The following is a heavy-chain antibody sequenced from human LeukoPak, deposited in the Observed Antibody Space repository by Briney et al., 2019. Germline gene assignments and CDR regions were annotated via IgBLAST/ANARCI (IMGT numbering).Heavy chain of an antibody. D-gene: IGHD6-6*01. CDR1: GYTFTSYA. J-gene: IGHJ4*02. CDR3: ASGRGIAARAYYFDY. Sequence: ASVKVSCKASGYTFTSYAMHWVRQAPGQRLEWMGWSNAGNGNTKYSQEFQGRVTITRDTSASTAYMELRSLRSDDTAVYYCASGRGIAARAYYFDYWGQGTLVTVSS. CDR2: SNAGNGNT. V-gene: IGHV1-3*02.